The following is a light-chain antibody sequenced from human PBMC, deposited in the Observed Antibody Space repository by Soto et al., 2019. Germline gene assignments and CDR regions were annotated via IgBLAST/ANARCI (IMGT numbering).Light chain of an antibody. CDR1: SSDVGGYNF. CDR2: EVS. CDR3: SSYTTSTTVV. Sequence: QSALTQPASVFGSPGQSSTFSCTGTSSDVGGYNFVSWYQQHPGKAPKHMIYEVSSRTSGVSNRFSGSKSGNTASLTISGLQPEDEADYYCSSYTTSTTVVFGTGTKLTVL. J-gene: IGLJ1*01. V-gene: IGLV2-14*03.